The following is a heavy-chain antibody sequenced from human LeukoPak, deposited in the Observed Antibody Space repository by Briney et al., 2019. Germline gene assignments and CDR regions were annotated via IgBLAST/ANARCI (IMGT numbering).Heavy chain of an antibody. D-gene: IGHD3-22*01. Sequence: ASVKVSCKASGYTFTRYYMHWVRQAPGQGLEWMGIISPSGETTSYAQKFQGRVTMTRDTSTRTVYLDLSSLRSEDTAVYYCARGRDYYAVSGYHNWLDAWGQGTLVTVSS. CDR2: ISPSGETT. J-gene: IGHJ5*02. CDR3: ARGRDYYAVSGYHNWLDA. V-gene: IGHV1-46*01. CDR1: GYTFTRYY.